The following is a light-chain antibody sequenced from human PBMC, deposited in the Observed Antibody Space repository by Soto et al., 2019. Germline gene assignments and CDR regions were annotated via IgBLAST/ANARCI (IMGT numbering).Light chain of an antibody. J-gene: IGKJ5*01. CDR2: TAS. V-gene: IGKV1-9*01. CDR1: QGISSY. Sequence: DIQVTQSPSFLSASVGDRVTITCRASQGISSYLAWYQQKPGKAPNLLIHTASTLQSGVPSRFSGSGSGTEFTLTISSLQPDDFATYYCQQRNSYPFTFGQGTRLQIK. CDR3: QQRNSYPFT.